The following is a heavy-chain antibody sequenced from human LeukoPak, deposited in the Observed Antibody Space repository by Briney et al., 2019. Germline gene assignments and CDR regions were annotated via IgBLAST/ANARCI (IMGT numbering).Heavy chain of an antibody. D-gene: IGHD5-18*01. J-gene: IGHJ4*02. V-gene: IGHV3-74*01. CDR2: INTDGSGT. CDR3: ARARIQLWFDY. CDR1: GFTFSSYW. Sequence: GGSLRLSCAASGFTFSSYWMHWVRQAPGKGLVWVSRINTDGSGTSYADSVKGRFTISRDNAKNTLYLQMNSLRAEDTAVYYCARARIQLWFDYWGQGALVTVSS.